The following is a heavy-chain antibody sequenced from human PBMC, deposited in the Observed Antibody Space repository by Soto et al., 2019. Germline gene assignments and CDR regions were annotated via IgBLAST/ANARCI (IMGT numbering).Heavy chain of an antibody. Sequence: PGESLKISCKGSGYSFTSYWISWVRQMPGKGLEWMGRIDPSDSYTNYSPSFQGHVTISADKSISTAYLQWSSLKASDTAMYYCAHNWNDVSWFDPWGQGTLVTVSS. D-gene: IGHD1-1*01. V-gene: IGHV5-10-1*01. CDR1: GYSFTSYW. CDR2: IDPSDSYT. J-gene: IGHJ5*02. CDR3: AHNWNDVSWFDP.